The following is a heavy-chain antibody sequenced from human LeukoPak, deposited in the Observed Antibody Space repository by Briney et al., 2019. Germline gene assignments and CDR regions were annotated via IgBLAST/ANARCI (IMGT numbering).Heavy chain of an antibody. CDR3: ARDTHGDYGAYY. CDR1: GFTFDDYG. CDR2: INWNGGST. D-gene: IGHD4-17*01. Sequence: PGGSLRLSCAASGFTFDDYGMSWVRQAPGKGLEWVSGINWNGGSTGYADSVKGRFTISRDNAKNSLYLQMNSLRAEDTALYYRARDTHGDYGAYYWGQGTLVTVSS. V-gene: IGHV3-20*04. J-gene: IGHJ4*02.